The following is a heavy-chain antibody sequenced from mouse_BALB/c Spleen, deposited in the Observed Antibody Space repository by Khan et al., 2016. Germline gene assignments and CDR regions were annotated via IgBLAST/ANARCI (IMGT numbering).Heavy chain of an antibody. CDR3: ARGAGDY. D-gene: IGHD6-1*01. CDR2: IDPANGNT. Sequence: VQLQQSGAELVKPGASVKLSCTASGFNVKDTYMHWVKQRPEQGMEWIGRIDPANGNTKYDPKFQGTATITADTSSNTAYLQLSSLTSDDTAVYYCARGAGDYWGQGTTLTVSS. J-gene: IGHJ2*01. V-gene: IGHV14-3*02. CDR1: GFNVKDTY.